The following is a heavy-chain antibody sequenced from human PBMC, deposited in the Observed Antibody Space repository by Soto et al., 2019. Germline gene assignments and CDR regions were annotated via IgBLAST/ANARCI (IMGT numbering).Heavy chain of an antibody. V-gene: IGHV1-46*01. Sequence: ASVKVSCKASGYTFTNFYLHWVRQAPGQRLEWVSILNPGGGSTRYAQTFQGRVTLTRDTSTSTAYMDLSSLTGEDTAVYFCARGTVYYVSATYHPPNYYYSARDVWAKGTRVTVSS. J-gene: IGHJ6*04. CDR1: GYTFTNFY. CDR3: ARGTVYYVSATYHPPNYYYSARDV. D-gene: IGHD3-10*01. CDR2: LNPGGGST.